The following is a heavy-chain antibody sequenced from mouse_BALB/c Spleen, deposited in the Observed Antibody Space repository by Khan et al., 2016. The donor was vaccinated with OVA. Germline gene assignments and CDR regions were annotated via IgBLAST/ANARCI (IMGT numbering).Heavy chain of an antibody. J-gene: IGHJ4*01. CDR3: ARPPYCSERLDH. V-gene: IGHV9-3-1*01. D-gene: IGHD2-10*01. Sequence: QIQLVQSGPEMKKPGETVKISCKASGYTFTDYGMNWVKQSPGKALKWMGWINTFTGEPTYADDFKGRFAFSLETSATTATLQFNNLKNGDTATYFCARPPYCSERLDHWGQGTSVTVSS. CDR1: GYTFTDYG. CDR2: INTFTGEP.